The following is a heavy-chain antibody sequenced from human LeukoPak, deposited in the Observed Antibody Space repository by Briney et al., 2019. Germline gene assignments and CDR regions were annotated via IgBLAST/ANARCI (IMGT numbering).Heavy chain of an antibody. CDR1: GGSTSSSNW. J-gene: IGHJ3*02. V-gene: IGHV4-4*02. Sequence: SETLSLTCAVSGGSTSSSNWWSWVRQPPGKGLEWIGEIYHSGSTNYNPSLKSRVTISVDKSKNQFSLKLSSVAAADTAVYYCAKSNGYGLVDIWGQGTMVTVSS. CDR3: AKSNGYGLVDI. D-gene: IGHD3-10*01. CDR2: IYHSGST.